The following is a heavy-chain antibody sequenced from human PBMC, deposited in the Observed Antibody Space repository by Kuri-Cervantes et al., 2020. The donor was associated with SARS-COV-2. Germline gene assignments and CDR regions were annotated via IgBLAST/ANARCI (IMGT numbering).Heavy chain of an antibody. J-gene: IGHJ4*02. V-gene: IGHV3-33*06. CDR3: AKDGGIAAAKKDVLDY. Sequence: GGSLRLSCAASGFSFSSYGMHWVRQAPGKGLEWVAVIWYDGSNKYYADSVKGRFTISRDNSKNTLYLQMNSLRAEDTAVYYCAKDGGIAAAKKDVLDYWGQGTLVTVSS. CDR2: IWYDGSNK. D-gene: IGHD6-13*01. CDR1: GFSFSSYG.